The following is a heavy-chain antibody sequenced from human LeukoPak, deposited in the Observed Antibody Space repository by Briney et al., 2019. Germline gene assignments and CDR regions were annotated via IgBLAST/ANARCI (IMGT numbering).Heavy chain of an antibody. CDR3: AKAWYGAYIDDY. J-gene: IGHJ4*02. V-gene: IGHV3-66*01. CDR1: GFTVSSNY. D-gene: IGHD4-17*01. CDR2: IYSGGST. Sequence: GGSLRLSCAASGFTVSSNYMSWVRQAPGKGLEWVSVIYSGGSTYYADSVKGRFTISRDNSKNTLYLQMNSLRAEDTAVYFCAKAWYGAYIDDYWGQGTLVTVSS.